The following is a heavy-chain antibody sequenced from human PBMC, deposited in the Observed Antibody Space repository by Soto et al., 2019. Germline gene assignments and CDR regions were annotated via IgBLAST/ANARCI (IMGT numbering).Heavy chain of an antibody. J-gene: IGHJ6*02. V-gene: IGHV3-33*01. Sequence: QVQLVESGGGVVQPGRSLRLSCAASGFTFSNYGMHWVRQAPGKGLEWVAVILNDGSNRYCADSVKDRFTISREKSKNMLYLQMNSLRAEDTAVYYCARDDEYSGNGMDVWGQGTTVTVS. CDR2: ILNDGSNR. CDR1: GFTFSNYG. CDR3: ARDDEYSGNGMDV. D-gene: IGHD3-10*01.